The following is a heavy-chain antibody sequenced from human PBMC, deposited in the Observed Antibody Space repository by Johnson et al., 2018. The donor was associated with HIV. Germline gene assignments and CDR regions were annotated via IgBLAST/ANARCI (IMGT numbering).Heavy chain of an antibody. D-gene: IGHD4-17*01. V-gene: IGHV3-11*01. CDR2: ISSSGSTI. J-gene: IGHJ3*02. CDR1: GFTFSDYY. Sequence: QVQLVESGGGVVQPGRSLRLSCAASGFTFSDYYMSWIRQAPGKGLEWVSYISSSGSTIYYADSVKGRFTISRDNAKNSLYLQMNSLRAEDTAVYYCAKGNVYMVRGNYGYYDAFDIWGQGTMVTVAS. CDR3: AKGNVYMVRGNYGYYDAFDI.